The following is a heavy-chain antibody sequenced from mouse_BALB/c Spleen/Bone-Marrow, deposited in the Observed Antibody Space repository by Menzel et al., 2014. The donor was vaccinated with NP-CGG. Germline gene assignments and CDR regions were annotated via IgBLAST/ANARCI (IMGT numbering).Heavy chain of an antibody. Sequence: EVMLVESGGGLVQPGGSLKVSCAASGFDFSRDWMSWVRQAPGKGLEWIGEINPDSSTINYTPSLKDKFIITRDNAKNTLYLQMSKVRSEDTALYYCARQYGNYWFAYWGQGTLVTVSA. CDR2: INPDSSTI. CDR3: ARQYGNYWFAY. CDR1: GFDFSRDW. J-gene: IGHJ3*01. V-gene: IGHV4-1*02. D-gene: IGHD2-10*02.